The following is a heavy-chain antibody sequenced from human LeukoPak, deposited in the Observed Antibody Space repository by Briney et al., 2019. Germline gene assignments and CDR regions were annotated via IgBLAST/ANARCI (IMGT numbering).Heavy chain of an antibody. J-gene: IGHJ4*02. CDR2: ISSSGSTI. V-gene: IGHV3-48*03. D-gene: IGHD6-13*01. Sequence: GGSLRLSCAASGFTFSSYEMNWVRQAPGKGLEWVSYISSSGSTIYYADSVKGRFTISRDNAKNSLYLQMNSLRAEDTAAYYCARESPYSSSWYSYYFDYWGQGTLVTVSS. CDR1: GFTFSSYE. CDR3: ARESPYSSSWYSYYFDY.